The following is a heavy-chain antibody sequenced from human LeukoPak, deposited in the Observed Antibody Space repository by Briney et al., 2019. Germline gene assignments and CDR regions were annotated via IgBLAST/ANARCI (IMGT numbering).Heavy chain of an antibody. V-gene: IGHV3-15*01. Sequence: GGSLRLSCAASGFTFSSYAMSWVRQAPGKGLEWVGRIKSKTDGGTTDYAAPVKGRFTISRDDSKNTLYLQMNSLKTEDTAVYYCTTDRITMIVVVITTDAFDIWGQGTMVTVSS. CDR3: TTDRITMIVVVITTDAFDI. J-gene: IGHJ3*02. CDR2: IKSKTDGGTT. D-gene: IGHD3-22*01. CDR1: GFTFSSYA.